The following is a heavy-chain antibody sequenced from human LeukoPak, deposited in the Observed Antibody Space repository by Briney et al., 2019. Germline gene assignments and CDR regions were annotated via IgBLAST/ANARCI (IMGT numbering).Heavy chain of an antibody. CDR2: IIPILGIA. CDR3: AREAHYYYYGMDV. Sequence: SVKVSCKASGGTFSSYAISWVRQAPGQGLEWMGRIIPILGIANYAQKFQGRVSITADKSTSTAYMELSSLRSEDTAVYYCAREAHYYYYGMDVWGRGTTVTVSS. J-gene: IGHJ6*02. V-gene: IGHV1-69*04. CDR1: GGTFSSYA.